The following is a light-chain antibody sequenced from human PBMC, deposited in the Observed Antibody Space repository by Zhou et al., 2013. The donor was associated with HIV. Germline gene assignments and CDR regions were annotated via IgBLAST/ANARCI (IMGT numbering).Light chain of an antibody. CDR3: QQYNSYPWT. J-gene: IGKJ1*01. CDR2: KAS. CDR1: QGIRSW. V-gene: IGKV1-5*03. Sequence: DIQMTQSPSTLSTSIGDRVTITCRASQGIRSWLAWYQQKPGKAPKILIYKASSLESGVPSRFSGSGSGTEFTLTISSLQPDDVATYYCQQYNSYPWTFGQGTKVE.